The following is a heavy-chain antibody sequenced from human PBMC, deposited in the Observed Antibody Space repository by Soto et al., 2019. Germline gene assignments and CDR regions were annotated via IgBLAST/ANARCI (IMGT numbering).Heavy chain of an antibody. J-gene: IGHJ5*02. V-gene: IGHV4-39*01. CDR1: GGSISSNSYY. D-gene: IGHD3-10*01. CDR2: LHYSGST. Sequence: SETLSLTCAVSGGSISSNSYYWGWIRQPPGKGLEWIGSLHYSGSTFYTPSLKSRVTLFVDTSNQFSLRLSSVTAADTAVYYCARHDPRAGSYLTWFDLWGQRTLVTVSS. CDR3: ARHDPRAGSYLTWFDL.